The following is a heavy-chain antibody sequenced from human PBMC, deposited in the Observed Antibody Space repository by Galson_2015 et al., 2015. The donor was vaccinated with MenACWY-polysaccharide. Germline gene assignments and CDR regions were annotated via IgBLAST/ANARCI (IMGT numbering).Heavy chain of an antibody. D-gene: IGHD3-10*01. Sequence: SLRLSCAASGFSLSTYWMHWVRHAPGKGLVWVSRINADGSATGYADSVRGRFTISRDNAKNTLYLEMNSLRAEDTAAYYCANRHYYYWGQGTMVTVSS. CDR3: ANRHYYY. CDR1: GFSLSTYW. CDR2: INADGSAT. V-gene: IGHV3-74*01. J-gene: IGHJ3*01.